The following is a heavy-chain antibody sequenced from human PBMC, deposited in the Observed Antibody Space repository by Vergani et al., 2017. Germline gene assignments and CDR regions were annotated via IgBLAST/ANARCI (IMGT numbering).Heavy chain of an antibody. D-gene: IGHD6-19*01. Sequence: QLQLQESGPGLVKPSATLSLTCSVSGASIRSSNYYCGWIRQPPGKGLEWIASIYYDRSTYYNPSLKSRVTISVDTSKNQFSLKLSSVTAADTAVYFCARHSTVEWLVKLGWIDPWGQGILVTVSS. V-gene: IGHV4-39*01. CDR2: IYYDRST. J-gene: IGHJ5*02. CDR1: GASIRSSNYY. CDR3: ARHSTVEWLVKLGWIDP.